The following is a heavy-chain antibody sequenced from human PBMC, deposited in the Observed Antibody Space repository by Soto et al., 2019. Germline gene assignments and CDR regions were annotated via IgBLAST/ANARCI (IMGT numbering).Heavy chain of an antibody. D-gene: IGHD6-13*01. CDR1: GFTVSSNY. CDR3: ARNHYSSSWYAPFDY. J-gene: IGHJ4*02. CDR2: IYSGGST. V-gene: IGHV3-53*01. Sequence: GGSLRLTCAASGFTVSSNYMSWVRQAPGKGLEWVSVIYSGGSTYYADSVKGRFTISRDNSKNTLYLQMNSLRAEDTAVYYCARNHYSSSWYAPFDYWGQGTLVTVSS.